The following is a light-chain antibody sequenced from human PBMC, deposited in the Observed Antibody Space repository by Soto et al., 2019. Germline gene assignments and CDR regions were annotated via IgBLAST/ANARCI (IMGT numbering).Light chain of an antibody. V-gene: IGKV3-20*01. CDR2: GTS. CDR1: QSINSMY. CDR3: QQYDSSFKT. Sequence: EIVLTQSPDTLSLSPGERATLSCRASQSINSMYLAWYQQRSGQAPSLLIYGTSTRATGIPDRFSGSGSGTEFTLTISRLEPEDVAVYYCQQYDSSFKTFGQGTKVEIK. J-gene: IGKJ1*01.